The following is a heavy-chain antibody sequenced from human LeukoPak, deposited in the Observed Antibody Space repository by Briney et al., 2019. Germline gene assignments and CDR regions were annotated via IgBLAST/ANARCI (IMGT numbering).Heavy chain of an antibody. CDR1: GDSISSYY. Sequence: SETLSLTCTVSGDSISSYYWSWIRQPPGKGLEWIGYIYYSGSTNYNPSLKSRVTISVDTSKNQFSLKLSSVTAADTAVYYCARGDWGYDARGLHYWGQGSLVTVSS. V-gene: IGHV4-59*01. CDR2: IYYSGST. CDR3: ARGDWGYDARGLHY. J-gene: IGHJ4*02. D-gene: IGHD5-12*01.